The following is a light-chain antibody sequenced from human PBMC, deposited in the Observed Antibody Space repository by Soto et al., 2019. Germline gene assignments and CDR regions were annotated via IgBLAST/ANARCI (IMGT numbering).Light chain of an antibody. CDR3: SSYTSSSTVV. Sequence: QSVLTQPASVSGSPGQSITISCNGTSSDVGGYNYVSWYQQHPGKAPKLMIYDVSNRPSGVSNRFSGSKSVNTASLTISGLQAEDEADYYCSSYTSSSTVVFGGGTKLTVL. J-gene: IGLJ2*01. CDR1: SSDVGGYNY. V-gene: IGLV2-14*01. CDR2: DVS.